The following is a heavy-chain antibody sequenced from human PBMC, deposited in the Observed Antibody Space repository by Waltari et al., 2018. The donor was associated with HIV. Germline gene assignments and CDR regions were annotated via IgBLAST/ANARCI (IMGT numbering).Heavy chain of an antibody. J-gene: IGHJ4*02. D-gene: IGHD3-10*01. Sequence: EVRLVQSGAEVKKPAESLKISCQASGYSFTIYWIDWVRQMPGKGLEWMGIIYPGDSDTTYGPSFQGQVTISADKSITTAYLQWSSLRASDTAMYYCARLDGSGTYYSLFDYWGQGTLVTVSS. CDR3: ARLDGSGTYYSLFDY. CDR1: GYSFTIYW. V-gene: IGHV5-51*01. CDR2: IYPGDSDT.